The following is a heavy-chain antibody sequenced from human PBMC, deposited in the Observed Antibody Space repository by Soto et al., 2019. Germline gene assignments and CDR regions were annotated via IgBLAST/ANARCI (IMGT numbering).Heavy chain of an antibody. CDR3: ARAGPLLLSFGDHNWFDP. D-gene: IGHD3-10*01. CDR1: GGSFSGYY. J-gene: IGHJ5*02. Sequence: SETLSLTCAVYGGSFSGYYWSWIRQPPGKGLEWIGEINHSGSTNYNPSLKSRVTISVDTSKNQFSLKLSSVTAADTAVYYCARAGPLLLSFGDHNWFDPWGQGTLVTVSS. CDR2: INHSGST. V-gene: IGHV4-34*01.